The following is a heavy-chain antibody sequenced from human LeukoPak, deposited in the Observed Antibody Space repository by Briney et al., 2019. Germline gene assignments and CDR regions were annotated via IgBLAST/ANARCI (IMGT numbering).Heavy chain of an antibody. D-gene: IGHD3-10*02. CDR1: GFTFSSYE. J-gene: IGHJ4*02. CDR3: ARDFSDVRGNIFDS. CDR2: ISSSGSTI. V-gene: IGHV3-48*03. Sequence: PGGSLRLSCAASGFTFSSYEMNWVRQAPGKGLEWVSYISSSGSTIYYADPVKGRFTISRDNAKNSVYLQMNSLRAEDTAVYYCARDFSDVRGNIFDSWGQGTLVTVSS.